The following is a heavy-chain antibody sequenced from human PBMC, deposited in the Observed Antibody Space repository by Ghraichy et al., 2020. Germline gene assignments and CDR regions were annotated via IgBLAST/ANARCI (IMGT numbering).Heavy chain of an antibody. J-gene: IGHJ6*02. Sequence: GGSLRLSCAASGFTFSSYGMHWVRQAPGKGLEWVAFIRYDGSNKYYADSVKGRFTISRDNSKNTLYLQMNSLRAEDTAVYYCAKERSGRGYYYYGMDVWGQGTTVTVSS. CDR1: GFTFSSYG. CDR3: AKERSGRGYYYYGMDV. CDR2: IRYDGSNK. D-gene: IGHD3-10*01. V-gene: IGHV3-30*02.